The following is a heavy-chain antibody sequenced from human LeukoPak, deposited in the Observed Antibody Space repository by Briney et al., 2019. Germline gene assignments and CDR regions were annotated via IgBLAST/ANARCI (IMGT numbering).Heavy chain of an antibody. D-gene: IGHD1-26*01. J-gene: IGHJ4*02. CDR3: ARHSRGSFYYFDY. Sequence: PSETLSLTCTVSGGSISSYYWSWIRQPPGKGLEWIGYIYYSGSTNYNPSLKSRVTISVDTSKNQFSLKLSSVTAADTAVYYCARHSRGSFYYFDYWGQGTLVTVSS. CDR2: IYYSGST. CDR1: GGSISSYY. V-gene: IGHV4-59*01.